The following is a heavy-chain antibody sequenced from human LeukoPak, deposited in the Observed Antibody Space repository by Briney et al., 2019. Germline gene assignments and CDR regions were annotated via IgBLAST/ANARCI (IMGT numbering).Heavy chain of an antibody. D-gene: IGHD3-10*01. CDR2: INSDGTTI. Sequence: PGGPLTLSCAASGFPFSNYWIHWVRQSPGKGLVWVSRINSDGTTIAYADSVKGRFTITRDNTRNTLSLQMNSLRDEDTAVYYCARVTTYGPYHDYWGQGTLVTVSS. J-gene: IGHJ4*02. CDR1: GFPFSNYW. V-gene: IGHV3-74*01. CDR3: ARVTTYGPYHDY.